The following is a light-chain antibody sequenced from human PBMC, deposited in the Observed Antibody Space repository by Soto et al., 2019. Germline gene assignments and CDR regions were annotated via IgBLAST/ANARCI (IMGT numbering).Light chain of an antibody. Sequence: DIVMTQSPLSLPVTPGEPASISCRSSQTLLHSNGYNYLDWYLQKPGQPPQLLFYLGSSRASGVPDRFSGSGSGTDFTLKISRVEAEDVGVYYCMQALQTPPAFGQGTKLEI. CDR1: QTLLHSNGYNY. CDR3: MQALQTPPA. CDR2: LGS. J-gene: IGKJ2*01. V-gene: IGKV2-28*01.